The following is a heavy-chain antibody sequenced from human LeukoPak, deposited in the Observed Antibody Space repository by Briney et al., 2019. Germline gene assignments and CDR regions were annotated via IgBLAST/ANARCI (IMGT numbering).Heavy chain of an antibody. CDR3: ARRGRNYGDYLNWFDP. J-gene: IGHJ5*02. D-gene: IGHD4-17*01. CDR1: GGSISSRGYY. Sequence: SETLSLTCTVSGGSISSRGYYWGWIRQPPGKGLEWIGHIYYSGSTYYDPSLKSRVTISVDTSKNQFSLKLSSVTAADTAVYYCARRGRNYGDYLNWFDPWGQGTLVTVSS. CDR2: IYYSGST. V-gene: IGHV4-39*01.